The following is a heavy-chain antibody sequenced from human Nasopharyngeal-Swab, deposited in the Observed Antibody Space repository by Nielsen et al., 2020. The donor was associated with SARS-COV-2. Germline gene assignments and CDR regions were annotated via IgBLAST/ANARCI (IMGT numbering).Heavy chain of an antibody. J-gene: IGHJ4*02. V-gene: IGHV4-59*08. CDR1: GGSISSYY. CDR3: ARHTRITIFGVVIIGYFDY. D-gene: IGHD3-3*01. CDR2: IYYSGST. Sequence: GPLRPSCTVPGGSISSYYWSWIRQPPGKGLEWIGYIYYSGSTNYNPSLKSRVTISVDTTTNQFSLKLSSVTAADTAVYYCARHTRITIFGVVIIGYFDYWGQGTLVTVSS.